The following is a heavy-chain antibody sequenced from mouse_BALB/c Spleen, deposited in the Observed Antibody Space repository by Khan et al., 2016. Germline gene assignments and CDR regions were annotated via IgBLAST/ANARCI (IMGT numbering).Heavy chain of an antibody. Sequence: QVQLKQSGAELARPGASVKLSCKASGYTFTNYWMQWVKQRPGQGLEWIGAIYPGDGDTRYTQKFKAKATLTADESSSTASMQLSSLASEDSAVCYCDRSKIRGYFDYWGQGTTLTVSS. V-gene: IGHV1-87*01. CDR1: GYTFTNYW. CDR2: IYPGDGDT. D-gene: IGHD2-4*01. J-gene: IGHJ2*01. CDR3: DRSKIRGYFDY.